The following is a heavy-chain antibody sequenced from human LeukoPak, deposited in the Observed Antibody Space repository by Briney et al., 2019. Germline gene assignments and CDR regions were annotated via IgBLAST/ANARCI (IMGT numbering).Heavy chain of an antibody. J-gene: IGHJ4*02. CDR2: IYPGDSDT. D-gene: IGHD4-11*01. CDR3: ARWPRDYQGGVGYFDY. Sequence: GESLKISCKGSGYSFTSYWIGWVRLMPGKGLEWMGIIYPGDSDTRYSPSFQGQVTISADKSISTAYLQWSSLKASDTAMYYCARWPRDYQGGVGYFDYWGQGTLVTVSS. CDR1: GYSFTSYW. V-gene: IGHV5-51*01.